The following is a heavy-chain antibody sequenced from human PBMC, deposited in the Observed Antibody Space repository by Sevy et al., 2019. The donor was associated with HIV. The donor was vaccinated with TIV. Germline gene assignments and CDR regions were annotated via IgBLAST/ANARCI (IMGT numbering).Heavy chain of an antibody. CDR2: INWNSGRT. D-gene: IGHD6-13*01. Sequence: GGSLRLSCAASGFTFDDFAMHWVRQSPGKGLEWVSAINWNSGRTEYADSVKGRFTISRHNTKDSLYLQMHSLRHEDTAFYYCAKDRAASGPGWYFDLWGRGTLVTVSS. J-gene: IGHJ2*01. CDR1: GFTFDDFA. CDR3: AKDRAASGPGWYFDL. V-gene: IGHV3-9*01.